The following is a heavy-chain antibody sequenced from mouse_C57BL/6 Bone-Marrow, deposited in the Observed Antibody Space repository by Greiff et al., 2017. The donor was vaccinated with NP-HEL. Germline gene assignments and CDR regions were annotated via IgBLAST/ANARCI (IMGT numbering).Heavy chain of an antibody. CDR2: ISNGGGST. CDR3: ARDYGSSSYWYFDV. D-gene: IGHD1-1*01. Sequence: DVMLVESGGGLVQPGGSLKLSCAASGFTFSDYYMYWVRQTPEKRLEWVAYISNGGGSTYYPDTVKGRFTISRDNAKNTLYLQMSRLKSEDTAMYYCARDYGSSSYWYFDVWGTGTTVTVSS. V-gene: IGHV5-12*01. J-gene: IGHJ1*03. CDR1: GFTFSDYY.